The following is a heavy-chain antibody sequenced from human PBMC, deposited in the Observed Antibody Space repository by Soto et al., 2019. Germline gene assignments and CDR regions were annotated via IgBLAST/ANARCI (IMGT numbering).Heavy chain of an antibody. J-gene: IGHJ5*02. V-gene: IGHV1-18*01. CDR1: GYTFTSYG. CDR2: ISAYNGNT. D-gene: IGHD3-10*01. CDR3: ARGVLLWFGEFHNWFDP. Sequence: ASVKVSCKASGYTFTSYGISWVRQAPGQGLEWMGWISAYNGNTNYAQKLQGRVTMTTDTSTSTAYMELRSLRSDDTAVYYCARGVLLWFGEFHNWFDPWGQGTLVTVSS.